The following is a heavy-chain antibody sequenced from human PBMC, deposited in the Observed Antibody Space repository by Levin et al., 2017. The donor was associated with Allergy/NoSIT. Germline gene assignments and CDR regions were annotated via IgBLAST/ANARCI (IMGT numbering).Heavy chain of an antibody. V-gene: IGHV3-30-3*01. D-gene: IGHD6-19*01. Sequence: GGSLRLSCVASGIAFSNSIMHWVRQAPGKGLEWVSGLSFDGYSRYYADSVKGRFTISRDDSRNTVSLQMDSLKSEDTAVYYCAREGHTSGRCGCFDVWGQGTMVTVSP. J-gene: IGHJ3*01. CDR2: LSFDGYSR. CDR1: GIAFSNSI. CDR3: AREGHTSGRCGCFDV.